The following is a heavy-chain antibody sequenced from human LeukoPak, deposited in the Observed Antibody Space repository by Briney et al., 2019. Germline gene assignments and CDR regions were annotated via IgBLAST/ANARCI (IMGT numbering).Heavy chain of an antibody. CDR1: GYTFTGYY. Sequence: ASVKVSCKASGYTFTGYYMHWVRQAPGQGLEWMGWINPNSGGTNYAQKLQGRVTMTTDTSTSTAYMELRSLRSDDTAVYYCARKRITIFGVVTGAELDYWGQGTLVTVSS. D-gene: IGHD3-3*01. CDR3: ARKRITIFGVVTGAELDY. V-gene: IGHV1-2*02. CDR2: INPNSGGT. J-gene: IGHJ4*02.